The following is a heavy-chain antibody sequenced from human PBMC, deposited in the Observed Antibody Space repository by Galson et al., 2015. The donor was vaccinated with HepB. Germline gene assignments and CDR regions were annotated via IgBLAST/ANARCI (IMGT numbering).Heavy chain of an antibody. Sequence: SLRLSCAASGFILSSYAMHWVRQAPGKGLEYVSTISNNGRNKYYADSVKGRFTISRDNSKNTLYLQMSSLRAEDTAMYHCVKHEGSIWENFDYWGQGTLVTVSS. CDR3: VKHEGSIWENFDY. V-gene: IGHV3-64D*06. D-gene: IGHD6-13*01. CDR1: GFILSSYA. J-gene: IGHJ4*02. CDR2: ISNNGRNK.